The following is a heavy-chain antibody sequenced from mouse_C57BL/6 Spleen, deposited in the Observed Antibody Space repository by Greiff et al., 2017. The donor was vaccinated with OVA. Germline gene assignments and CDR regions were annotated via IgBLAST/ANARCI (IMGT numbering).Heavy chain of an antibody. D-gene: IGHD2-1*01. V-gene: IGHV1-72*01. CDR1: GYTFTSSW. Sequence: QVQLQQPGAELVQPGASVKLSCKASGYTFTSSWMHWMKQRPGRGLEWIGMIDPNSGGTKYNEKFKSKATLTVDKPSSTAYMQLSSLTSEDSAVYYCARESYGNCDYWGQGTTLTVSS. CDR2: IDPNSGGT. CDR3: ARESYGNCDY. J-gene: IGHJ2*01.